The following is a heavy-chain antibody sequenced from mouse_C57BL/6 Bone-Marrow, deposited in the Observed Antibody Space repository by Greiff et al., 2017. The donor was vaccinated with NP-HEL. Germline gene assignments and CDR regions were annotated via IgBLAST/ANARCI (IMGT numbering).Heavy chain of an antibody. V-gene: IGHV5-9*01. CDR3: ASSIYYDYDWYFDV. CDR2: ISGGGGNT. D-gene: IGHD2-4*01. CDR1: GFTFSSYT. Sequence: EVMLVESGGGLVKPGGSLKLSCAASGFTFSSYTMSWVRQTPEKRLEWVATISGGGGNTYYPDSVKGRFTISRDNAKNTLYLQMSSLRSEDTALYYCASSIYYDYDWYFDVWGTGTTVTVSS. J-gene: IGHJ1*03.